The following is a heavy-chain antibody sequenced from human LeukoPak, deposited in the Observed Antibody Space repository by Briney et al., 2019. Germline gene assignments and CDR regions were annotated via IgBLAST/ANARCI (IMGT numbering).Heavy chain of an antibody. Sequence: GGSLRLSCAASGFTFSSYAMSWVRQAPGKGLEWVSAISGGSTYYADSVKGRFTISRDNSKNTLYLQMTNLRAEDTAVYYCAKAIGYSSGWSDYWGQGILVPVSS. J-gene: IGHJ4*02. CDR2: ISGGST. D-gene: IGHD6-19*01. CDR3: AKAIGYSSGWSDY. CDR1: GFTFSSYA. V-gene: IGHV3-23*01.